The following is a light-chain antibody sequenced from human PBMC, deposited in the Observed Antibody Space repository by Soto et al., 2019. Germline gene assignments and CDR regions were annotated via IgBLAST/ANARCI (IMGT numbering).Light chain of an antibody. Sequence: QSALTQPRSVSGSPGQSVTISCTGTSSDVGGYNYVSWYQQHRGKAPKLMLYDVSKRPSGVPDRFSGSKSGNTASLTISGLQAEDEADYYCCSYAGSYTFYDFGTGTKLTVL. CDR2: DVS. V-gene: IGLV2-11*01. J-gene: IGLJ1*01. CDR3: CSYAGSYTFYD. CDR1: SSDVGGYNY.